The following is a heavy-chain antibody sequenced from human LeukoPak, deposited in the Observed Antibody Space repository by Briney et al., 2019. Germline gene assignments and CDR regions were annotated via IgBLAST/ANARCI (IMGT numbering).Heavy chain of an antibody. D-gene: IGHD4-17*01. J-gene: IGHJ4*02. CDR2: IDSETYGNTI. CDR3: ARDRDYAFDY. CDR1: GSTISSYS. V-gene: IGHV3-48*02. Sequence: GGSLRLSCAASGSTISSYSMNWVRQAPGKGLEWLSYIDSETYGNTIYYPHTVKGRFTISRDNAKNSLYLQMDGLRDEDTAVYYCARDRDYAFDYWGQGTLVTVSS.